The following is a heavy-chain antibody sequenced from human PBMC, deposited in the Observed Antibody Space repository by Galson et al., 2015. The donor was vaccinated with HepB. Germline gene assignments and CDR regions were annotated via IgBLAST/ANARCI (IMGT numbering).Heavy chain of an antibody. V-gene: IGHV3-74*01. J-gene: IGHJ3*01. D-gene: IGHD1-26*01. CDR2: VNGDGRSI. CDR1: GFTFSDYW. CDR3: ARARGAALDVFDF. Sequence: SLRLSCAASGFTFSDYWVQWVRQAPGEGLLWVSRVNGDGRSIHYADSVKGRFTISRDNAKYTVYLQMNSLRAEDTAVYHCARARGAALDVFDFWGQGTMVTVSS.